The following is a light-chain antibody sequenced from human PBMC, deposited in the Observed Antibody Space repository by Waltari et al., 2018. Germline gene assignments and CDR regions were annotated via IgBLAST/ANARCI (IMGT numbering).Light chain of an antibody. CDR2: SAS. CDR3: QQCGVSPYT. Sequence: DTVLTQSPGTLSLSPGERATLFCRASQSVRDNCLTWYQQKPGQAPRRLIYSASSRVTDIPDRFSGSGSGTDFTITINRLEPEDFAVYFCQQCGVSPYTFGQGTNLEI. V-gene: IGKV3-20*01. CDR1: QSVRDNC. J-gene: IGKJ2*01.